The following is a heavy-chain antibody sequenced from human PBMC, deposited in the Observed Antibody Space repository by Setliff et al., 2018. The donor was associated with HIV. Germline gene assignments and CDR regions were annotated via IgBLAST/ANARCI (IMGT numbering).Heavy chain of an antibody. J-gene: IGHJ3*02. CDR3: ARDRVRITIFGANDASDI. CDR1: GYTFTSYY. D-gene: IGHD3-3*01. Sequence: ASVKVSCKASGYTFTSYYMNWVRQAPGQGLEWMGIINPSGGSSTYAQKFRGRVAMTRDTSTSTVYMELSSLRSEDTAVYYCARDRVRITIFGANDASDIWGQGTMVTVSS. CDR2: INPSGGSS. V-gene: IGHV1-46*01.